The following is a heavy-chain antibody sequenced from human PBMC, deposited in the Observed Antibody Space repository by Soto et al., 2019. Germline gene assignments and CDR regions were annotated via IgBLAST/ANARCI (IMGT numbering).Heavy chain of an antibody. D-gene: IGHD6-13*01. Sequence: SETLSLTCTVSGGSISSSSYYWGWIRQPPGKGLEWIGNINHSGSTYYDPSLKSRVTISVDTSKNQFSLKLSSVTAADTAVYYCARTYSSSWSPFDYWGQGTLVTVS. CDR1: GGSISSSSYY. CDR3: ARTYSSSWSPFDY. CDR2: INHSGST. J-gene: IGHJ4*02. V-gene: IGHV4-39*07.